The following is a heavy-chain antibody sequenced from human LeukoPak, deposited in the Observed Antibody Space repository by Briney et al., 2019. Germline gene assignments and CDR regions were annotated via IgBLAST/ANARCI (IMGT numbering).Heavy chain of an antibody. CDR2: IKQDGSEM. D-gene: IGHD1-26*01. CDR1: GFMFRSYW. J-gene: IGHJ4*02. V-gene: IGHV3-7*01. CDR3: ASPSLEVGSLFDF. Sequence: GGSLRLSCVASGFMFRSYWMSWVRQAPGKGLEWVANIKQDGSEMNYVDSVKGRFTISRDNAKNSLYLQMNSLRAEDTAVYYCASPSLEVGSLFDFWGQGTLVTVSS.